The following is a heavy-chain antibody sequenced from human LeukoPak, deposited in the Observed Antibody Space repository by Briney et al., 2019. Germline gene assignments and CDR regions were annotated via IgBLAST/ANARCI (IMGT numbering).Heavy chain of an antibody. V-gene: IGHV4-39*01. CDR3: ARLPSGTFAY. CDR2: IYYSGNT. CDR1: GGSINSGTYY. J-gene: IGHJ4*02. Sequence: SETLSLTCTVSGGSINSGTYYWGWVRQPPGKGLEWIGSIYYSGNTYYNPSLKSRVTISIDTSNNQFSLKLSSVTAADTAVYYCARLPSGTFAYCGQGSLVTVSS. D-gene: IGHD6-13*01.